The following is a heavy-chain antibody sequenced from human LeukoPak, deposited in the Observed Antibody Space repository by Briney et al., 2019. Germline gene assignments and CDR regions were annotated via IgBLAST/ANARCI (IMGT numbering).Heavy chain of an antibody. CDR1: GFTFSSYA. Sequence: GGSLRLSCAASGFTFSSYAMSWVRQAPGKGLEWVSANSGSGGSTYYADSVKGRFTISRDNSKNTLYLQMNSLRAEDTAVYYCAKEGPYDFWSGPRGAFDIWGQGTMVTVSS. J-gene: IGHJ3*02. CDR2: NSGSGGST. CDR3: AKEGPYDFWSGPRGAFDI. D-gene: IGHD3-3*01. V-gene: IGHV3-23*01.